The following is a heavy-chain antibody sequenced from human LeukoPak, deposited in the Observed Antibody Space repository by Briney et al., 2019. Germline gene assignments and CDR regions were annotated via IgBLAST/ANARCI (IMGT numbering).Heavy chain of an antibody. Sequence: GGSLRLSCAASGYTFSSYSMNWVRQAPGKGLEWVSSISSSSSYIYYADSVKGRFTISRDNAKNSLYLQMNSLRAEDTAVYYCARVDSGSLSYWGQGTLVTVSS. V-gene: IGHV3-21*01. J-gene: IGHJ4*02. CDR1: GYTFSSYS. CDR3: ARVDSGSLSY. CDR2: ISSSSSYI. D-gene: IGHD1-26*01.